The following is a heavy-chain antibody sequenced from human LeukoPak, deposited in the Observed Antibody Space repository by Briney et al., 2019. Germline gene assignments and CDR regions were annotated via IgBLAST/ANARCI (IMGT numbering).Heavy chain of an antibody. V-gene: IGHV4-4*07. CDR2: IYTSGST. CDR1: GGSISSYY. D-gene: IGHD3-22*01. J-gene: IGHJ6*03. Sequence: SETLSLTRTVSGGSISSYYWSWIRQPAGKGLEWIGRIYTSGSTNYNPSLKSRVTMSVDTSKNQFSLKLSSVTAADTAVYYCARASEDYDSSGWTGYYYMDVWGKGTTVTVSS. CDR3: ARASEDYDSSGWTGYYYMDV.